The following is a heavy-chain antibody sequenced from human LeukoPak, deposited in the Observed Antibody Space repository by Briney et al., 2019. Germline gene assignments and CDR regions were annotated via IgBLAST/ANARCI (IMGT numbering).Heavy chain of an antibody. CDR2: ISSSGSTR. Sequence: GGSLRLSCAASGFTFSSYEMNWVRQAPGKGLEWVSYISSSGSTRYYADSVKGRFTISRDNAENSLYLQMNSLRAEDTAVYYCARDEKSMITPALDYWGQGTLVTVSS. D-gene: IGHD5/OR15-5a*01. CDR1: GFTFSSYE. V-gene: IGHV3-48*03. CDR3: ARDEKSMITPALDY. J-gene: IGHJ4*02.